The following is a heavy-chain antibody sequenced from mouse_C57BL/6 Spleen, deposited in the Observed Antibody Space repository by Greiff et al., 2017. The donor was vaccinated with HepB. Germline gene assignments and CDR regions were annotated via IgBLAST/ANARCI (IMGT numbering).Heavy chain of an antibody. Sequence: VKVVESGAELVKPGASVKMSCKASGYTFTSYWITWVKQRPGQGLEWIGDIYPGSGSTNYNEKFKSKATLTVDTSSSTAYMQLSSLTSEDSAVYYCARRTGSYFDYWGQGTTLTVSS. CDR3: ARRTGSYFDY. D-gene: IGHD4-1*01. J-gene: IGHJ2*01. CDR1: GYTFTSYW. V-gene: IGHV1-55*01. CDR2: IYPGSGST.